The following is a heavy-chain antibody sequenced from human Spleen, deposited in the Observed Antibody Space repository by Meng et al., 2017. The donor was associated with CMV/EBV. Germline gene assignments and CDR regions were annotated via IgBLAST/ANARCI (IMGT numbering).Heavy chain of an antibody. CDR2: IKEDGSEK. CDR3: AKDGSRGDIVVVPAATKDY. D-gene: IGHD2-2*01. Sequence: GGSLRLSCAASGFTFSRYWMSWVRQAPGKGLEWVANIKEDGSEKYYVDSVKGRFTISRDNAKNSLYLQMNSLRAEDTAVYYCAKDGSRGDIVVVPAATKDYWGQGTLVTVSS. V-gene: IGHV3-7*01. J-gene: IGHJ4*02. CDR1: GFTFSRYW.